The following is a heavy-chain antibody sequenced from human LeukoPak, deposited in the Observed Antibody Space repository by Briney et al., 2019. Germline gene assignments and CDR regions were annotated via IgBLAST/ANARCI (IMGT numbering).Heavy chain of an antibody. Sequence: AGGSLILSCAASGFTFSSYEMNWVRQAPGKGLEWVSYISSSGSTIYYADSVKGRFTISRDNAKNSLYLQMNSLRAEDTAVYYCARERYYYGSGSYLPFDYWGQGTLVTVSS. CDR1: GFTFSSYE. D-gene: IGHD3-10*01. CDR3: ARERYYYGSGSYLPFDY. J-gene: IGHJ4*02. CDR2: ISSSGSTI. V-gene: IGHV3-48*03.